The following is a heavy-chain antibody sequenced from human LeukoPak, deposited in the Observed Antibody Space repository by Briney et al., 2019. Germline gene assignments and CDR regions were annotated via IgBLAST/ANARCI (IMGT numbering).Heavy chain of an antibody. D-gene: IGHD6-6*01. CDR1: GGSFSGYY. Sequence: SETLSLTCAVYGGSFSGYYWSWIRQPPGKGLEWIGKINHSGSTNYNPSLKSRVTISVDTSKNRFSLKLSSVTAAATAVYYCAHKGYSSSSDYYYYGMDVWGQGTTVTVSS. J-gene: IGHJ6*02. V-gene: IGHV4-34*01. CDR3: AHKGYSSSSDYYYYGMDV. CDR2: INHSGST.